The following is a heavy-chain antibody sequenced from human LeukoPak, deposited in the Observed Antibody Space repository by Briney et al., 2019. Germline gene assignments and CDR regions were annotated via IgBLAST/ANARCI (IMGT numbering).Heavy chain of an antibody. CDR3: TTDVDTANDY. Sequence: GGSLRLSCPASGLSVRNGWMNGVGQARGKGLEWVGRIKSKTDGGTTDYAAPVKGRFTISRDDSKNTLYLQMNSLKTDDTAVYYSTTDVDTANDYWGQGTLVTVSS. J-gene: IGHJ4*02. D-gene: IGHD5-18*01. CDR2: IKSKTDGGTT. CDR1: GLSVRNGW. V-gene: IGHV3-15*01.